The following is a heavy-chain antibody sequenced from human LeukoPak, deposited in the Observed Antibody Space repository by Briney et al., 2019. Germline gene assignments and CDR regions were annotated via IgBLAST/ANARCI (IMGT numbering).Heavy chain of an antibody. Sequence: GGSLRLSCAASGFTFSGYSMNWVRQAPGKGLEWVSYISSSSSTIYYADSVKGRFTISRDNAKNSLYLQMNSLRAEDTAVYYCARRYGMDVWGQGTTVTVSS. CDR1: GFTFSGYS. V-gene: IGHV3-48*01. CDR2: ISSSSSTI. J-gene: IGHJ6*02. CDR3: ARRYGMDV.